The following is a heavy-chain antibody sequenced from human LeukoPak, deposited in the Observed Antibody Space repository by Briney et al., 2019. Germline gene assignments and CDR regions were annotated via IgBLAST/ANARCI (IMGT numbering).Heavy chain of an antibody. CDR3: ARGTAAAAWFDP. CDR2: ISYDGSSK. Sequence: PGGSLRLSCAASGFTFSSFGMHWVRQAPGKGLKWVAVISYDGSSKYYADSVKGRFTISRDNAKNSLSLQMNSLRAEDTAVYYCARGTAAAAWFDPWGQGTLVTVSS. CDR1: GFTFSSFG. D-gene: IGHD6-13*01. J-gene: IGHJ5*02. V-gene: IGHV3-30*03.